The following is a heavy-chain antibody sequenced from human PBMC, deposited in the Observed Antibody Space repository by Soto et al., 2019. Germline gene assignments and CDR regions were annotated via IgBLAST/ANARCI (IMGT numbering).Heavy chain of an antibody. CDR2: INPDSGAT. CDR3: ARPPRYSSSWYDY. V-gene: IGHV1-2*02. CDR1: GYTFTGYY. J-gene: IGHJ4*02. Sequence: ASVKVSCKASGYTFTGYYMHCVRQAPGQGLEWMGWINPDSGATKYSQKFQGRVTMTRDTSLTTAYMELSRLRYDDTAAYYCARPPRYSSSWYDYWGQGTLVTVSS. D-gene: IGHD6-13*01.